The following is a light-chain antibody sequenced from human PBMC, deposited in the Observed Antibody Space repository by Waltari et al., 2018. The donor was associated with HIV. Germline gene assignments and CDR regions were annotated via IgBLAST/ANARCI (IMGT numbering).Light chain of an antibody. CDR3: SSYTSSSTRV. J-gene: IGLJ3*02. CDR1: SSDVGGYNY. V-gene: IGLV2-14*01. Sequence: QSALTQPASVSGFPGQSITISCTGTSSDVGGYNYVSWYQQHPGKAPKLMIYDVSSRPSGVSNRFSGSKSGNTASLTISGIQAEDEADYYCSSYTSSSTRVFGGGTKLTVL. CDR2: DVS.